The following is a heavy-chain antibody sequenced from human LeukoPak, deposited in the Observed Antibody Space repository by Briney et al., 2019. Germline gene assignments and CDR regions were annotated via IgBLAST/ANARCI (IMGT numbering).Heavy chain of an antibody. CDR1: GYIFTRYW. V-gene: IGHV5-51*01. D-gene: IGHD4-23*01. Sequence: GESLKISCKGSGYIFTRYWIGWVRQMPGKGLEWMGIIYPGDSDTRYSPSFQGQATISADKSISTAYLQWSSLKASDTAMYYCARRTGNSFVDYWGQGTLITVSS. J-gene: IGHJ4*02. CDR2: IYPGDSDT. CDR3: ARRTGNSFVDY.